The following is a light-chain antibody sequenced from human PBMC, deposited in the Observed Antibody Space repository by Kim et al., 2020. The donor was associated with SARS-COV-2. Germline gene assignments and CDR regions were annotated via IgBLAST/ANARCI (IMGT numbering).Light chain of an antibody. CDR3: PEYGTSPSLT. Sequence: PGERATHSGRAGRRVRSSDAAWYGQNTGQAPRLLMFAAATRATGVADRFGGSGAGTDFTLTISGLEPEELAVYYCPEYGTSPSLTFGGGTKVDIK. CDR2: AAA. CDR1: RRVRSSD. J-gene: IGKJ4*01. V-gene: IGKV3-20*01.